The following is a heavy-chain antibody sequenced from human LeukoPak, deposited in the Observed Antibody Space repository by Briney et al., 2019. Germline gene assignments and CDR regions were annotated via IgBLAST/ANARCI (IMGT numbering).Heavy chain of an antibody. V-gene: IGHV4-30-2*01. Sequence: SETLSLTCTVSGGSISSGAYFWSWLRRPPGKGLEWIGSIYHSGSTYYNPSLKSRVTISVDTSKNQFSLKLSSVTAADTAVYYCARMSSGSPSGTYFQHWGQGTLVTVSS. D-gene: IGHD1-26*01. CDR3: ARMSSGSPSGTYFQH. CDR1: GGSISSGAYF. J-gene: IGHJ1*01. CDR2: IYHSGST.